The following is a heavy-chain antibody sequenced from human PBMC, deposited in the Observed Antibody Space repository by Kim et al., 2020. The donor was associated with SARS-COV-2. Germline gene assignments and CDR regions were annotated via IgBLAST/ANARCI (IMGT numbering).Heavy chain of an antibody. V-gene: IGHV3-21*01. CDR3: ARDMTAALYDSSGYYNPSIDYGIAF. Sequence: GGSLRLSCAASGFTFSSYSMNWVRQAPGKGLEWVSSISSSSSYIYYADSVKGRFTISRDNAKNSLYLQMNSLRAEDTAVYYCARDMTAALYDSSGYYNPSIDYGIAFWGQGTTVTVSS. D-gene: IGHD3-22*01. CDR1: GFTFSSYS. CDR2: ISSSSSYI. J-gene: IGHJ6*02.